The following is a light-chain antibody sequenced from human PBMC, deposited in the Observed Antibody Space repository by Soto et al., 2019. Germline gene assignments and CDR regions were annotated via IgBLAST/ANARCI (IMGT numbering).Light chain of an antibody. V-gene: IGKV3D-15*01. Sequence: PGERDTLSCRASRSVDNNFLAWYQQKPGQAPRLLIYDASNRATGIPARFSGSGSGTEFTLTIGSLQSEDFAVYYCQQYSSSPSFGQGTRLEIK. CDR1: RSVDNN. CDR3: QQYSSSPS. J-gene: IGKJ5*01. CDR2: DAS.